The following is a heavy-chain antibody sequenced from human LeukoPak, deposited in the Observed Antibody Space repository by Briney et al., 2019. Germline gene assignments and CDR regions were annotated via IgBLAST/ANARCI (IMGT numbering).Heavy chain of an antibody. CDR1: GGTFSSHA. V-gene: IGHV1-69*05. CDR2: IIPIFGTA. CDR3: ARGVLYDFWSGYSGRFDY. J-gene: IGHJ4*02. D-gene: IGHD3-3*01. Sequence: ASVKVSCKASGGTFSSHAISWVRQAPGQGLEWMGGIIPIFGTANYAQKFQGRVTITTDESTSTAYMELSSLRSEDTAVYYCARGVLYDFWSGYSGRFDYWGQGTLVTVSS.